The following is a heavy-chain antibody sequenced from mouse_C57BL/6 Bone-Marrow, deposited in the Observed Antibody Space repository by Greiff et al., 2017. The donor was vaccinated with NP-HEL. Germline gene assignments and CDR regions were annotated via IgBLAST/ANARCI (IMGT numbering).Heavy chain of an antibody. CDR3: ARQAGNWVLLYFDV. CDR1: GYTFTDYY. V-gene: IGHV1-75*01. D-gene: IGHD4-1*01. J-gene: IGHJ1*03. CDR2: IFPGSGST. Sequence: QVQLQQSGPELVKPRASVKISCKASGYTFTDYYINWVKQRPGQGLEWIGWIFPGSGSTYYNEKFKGKATLTVDKSSSTAYMLLSSLTSEDSAVYFCARQAGNWVLLYFDVWGTGTTVTVSS.